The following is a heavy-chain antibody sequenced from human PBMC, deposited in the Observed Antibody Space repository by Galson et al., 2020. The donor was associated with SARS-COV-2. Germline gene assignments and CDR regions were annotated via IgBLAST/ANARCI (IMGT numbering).Heavy chain of an antibody. D-gene: IGHD3-10*01. J-gene: IGHJ6*03. V-gene: IGHV4-34*01. CDR3: ARGGSRPIMAFDYYYFYMDV. CDR2: ISHSGST. CDR1: GGSFSDYS. Sequence: SETLSLTCAVYGGSFSDYSWTWVRQPPGKGLEWIGEISHSGSTNYSPSLKIRVFMSVDTSKNQFSLRLSSVTAADTAVYYCARGGSRPIMAFDYYYFYMDVWGKGTTVTVSS.